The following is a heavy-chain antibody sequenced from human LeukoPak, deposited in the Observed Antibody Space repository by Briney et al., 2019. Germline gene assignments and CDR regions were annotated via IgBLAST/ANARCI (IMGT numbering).Heavy chain of an antibody. J-gene: IGHJ5*02. D-gene: IGHD6-25*01. CDR3: AKDIPELAAGQVPWFDP. Sequence: PGGSLRLSCAASGFTFSDYYMSWIRLAPGKGLEWVSYISSSGSTIYYADSVKGRFTISRDNAKNSLYLQMNSLRAEDTALYYCAKDIPELAAGQVPWFDPWGQGTLVTVSS. V-gene: IGHV3-11*01. CDR2: ISSSGSTI. CDR1: GFTFSDYY.